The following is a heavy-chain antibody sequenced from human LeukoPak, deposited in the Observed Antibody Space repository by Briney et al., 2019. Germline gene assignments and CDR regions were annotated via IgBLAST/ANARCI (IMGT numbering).Heavy chain of an antibody. J-gene: IGHJ4*02. CDR2: FYTSGRT. V-gene: IGHV4-4*07. CDR1: GGSISSYY. D-gene: IGHD3-3*01. Sequence: SETLSLTCTVSGGSISSYYWGWIRQPAGKGLEWIGRFYTSGRTNYNPSLKSRVTMSVDTSKNQFSLELTSVTAADTAVYYCARGPYYDFWSGYPYFDYWGQGTLVTVSS. CDR3: ARGPYYDFWSGYPYFDY.